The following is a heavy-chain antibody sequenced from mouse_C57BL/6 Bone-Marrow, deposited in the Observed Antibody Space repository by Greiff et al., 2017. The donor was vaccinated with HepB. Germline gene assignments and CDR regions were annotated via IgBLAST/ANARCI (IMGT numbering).Heavy chain of an antibody. Sequence: QVHVKQSGAELVRPGTSVKVSCKASGYAFTNYLIEWVKQRPGQGLEWIGVINPGSGGTNYNEKFKGKATLTADKSSSTAYMQLSSLTSEDSAVYFCARTGYGAWFAYWGQGTLVTVSA. CDR1: GYAFTNYL. CDR2: INPGSGGT. V-gene: IGHV1-54*01. CDR3: ARTGYGAWFAY. J-gene: IGHJ3*01. D-gene: IGHD2-2*01.